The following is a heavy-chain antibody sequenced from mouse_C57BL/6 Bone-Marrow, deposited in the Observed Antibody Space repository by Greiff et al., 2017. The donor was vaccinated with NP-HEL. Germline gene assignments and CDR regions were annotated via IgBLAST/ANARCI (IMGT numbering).Heavy chain of an antibody. Sequence: QVQLQQPGAELVKPGASVKLSCKASGYTFTSYWMHWVKQRPGQGLEWIGMIHPNSGSTYYNEKFKSKTTLTVDKSSSTAYMQLSSLTSEDTAVYYSAEGVGYDMDYWGKGTSVTVSS. J-gene: IGHJ4*01. CDR2: IHPNSGST. V-gene: IGHV1-64*01. CDR1: GYTFTSYW. CDR3: AEGVGYDMDY. D-gene: IGHD1-3*01.